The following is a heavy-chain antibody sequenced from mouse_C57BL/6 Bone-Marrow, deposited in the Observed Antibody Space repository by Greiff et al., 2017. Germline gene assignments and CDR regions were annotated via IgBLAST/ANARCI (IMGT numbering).Heavy chain of an antibody. Sequence: EVQLQQSVAELVRPGASVKLSCTASGFTIKNTYMHWVKQRPEQGLEWIGRIDPANGNTKYAPNFQGQATITADTSSNTAYLQLSSLTSEDTAIYYCANYGSSYVVDYWGQGTTLTVSS. V-gene: IGHV14-3*01. CDR3: ANYGSSYVVDY. D-gene: IGHD1-1*01. CDR1: GFTIKNTY. J-gene: IGHJ2*01. CDR2: IDPANGNT.